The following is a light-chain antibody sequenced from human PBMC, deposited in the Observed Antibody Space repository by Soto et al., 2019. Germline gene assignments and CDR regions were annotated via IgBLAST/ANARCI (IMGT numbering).Light chain of an antibody. J-gene: IGLJ1*01. Sequence: QSALTQPRSVSGSPGQSVTISCTGTSSDVGAYNYVSWYQQHPGKVPKLMIYDVTKRPSGVPDRFSGSRSGNTASLTISGLQADDEADYCCCSYAGRSTPYVFGTGTKLTVL. CDR2: DVT. CDR3: CSYAGRSTPYV. CDR1: SSDVGAYNY. V-gene: IGLV2-11*01.